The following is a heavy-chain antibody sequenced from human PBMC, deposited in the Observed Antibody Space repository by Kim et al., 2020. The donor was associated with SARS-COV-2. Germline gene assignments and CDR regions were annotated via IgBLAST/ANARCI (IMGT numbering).Heavy chain of an antibody. V-gene: IGHV3-64D*09. D-gene: IGHD6-19*01. J-gene: IGHJ4*02. CDR3: VKSPYSSGWLNDCDY. Sequence: DAVKGRFTITRDNSKNTLYLQMSSLRAEDTAVYYCVKSPYSSGWLNDCDYWGQGTLVTVSA.